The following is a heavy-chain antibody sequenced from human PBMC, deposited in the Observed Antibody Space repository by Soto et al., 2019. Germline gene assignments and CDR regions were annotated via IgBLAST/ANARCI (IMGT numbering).Heavy chain of an antibody. V-gene: IGHV1-18*01. CDR1: VYTFTSYG. Sequence: ASVKVSCKASVYTFTSYGISWVRQAPGQGLEWMGWISAYNGNTNYAQKLQGRVTMTTDTSTSTAYMELRSLRSDDTAVYYCARDIVVVVAATNYYYYYMDVWGKGTTVTVSS. CDR3: ARDIVVVVAATNYYYYYMDV. J-gene: IGHJ6*03. CDR2: ISAYNGNT. D-gene: IGHD2-15*01.